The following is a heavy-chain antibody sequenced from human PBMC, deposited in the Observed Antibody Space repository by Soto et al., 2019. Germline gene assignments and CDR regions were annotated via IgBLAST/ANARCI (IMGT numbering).Heavy chain of an antibody. J-gene: IGHJ5*02. CDR3: ARHEANYYDSSGYYRNSFDP. V-gene: IGHV5-10-1*01. CDR1: GYSFTSYW. D-gene: IGHD3-22*01. CDR2: IYPSGSYT. Sequence: GESLKISCKGSGYSFTSYWISWGRQMPGEGLEGMGRIYPSGSYTNYSPSFQGHVTISADKSISTAYLQWSRLKASDTAMYYCARHEANYYDSSGYYRNSFDPWGQGTMVTVSS.